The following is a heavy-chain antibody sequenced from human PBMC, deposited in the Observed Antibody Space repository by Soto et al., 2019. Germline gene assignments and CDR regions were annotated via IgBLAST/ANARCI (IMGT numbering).Heavy chain of an antibody. V-gene: IGHV3-48*01. J-gene: IGHJ4*02. Sequence: GGSLRLSCAASGLTFSSYSMNWVRQAPGKGLEWVSYISSGSSTIYYAGSVKGRFTISRDNAKNSLYLQMNSLRAEDTAVYFCAKAVYSGYGPLDYWGQGTLVTVSS. CDR1: GLTFSSYS. CDR3: AKAVYSGYGPLDY. D-gene: IGHD5-12*01. CDR2: ISSGSSTI.